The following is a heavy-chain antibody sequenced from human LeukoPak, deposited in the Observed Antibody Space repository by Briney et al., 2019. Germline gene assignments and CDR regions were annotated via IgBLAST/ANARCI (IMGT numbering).Heavy chain of an antibody. V-gene: IGHV1-2*02. Sequence: ASVRVSCKASGYTFNDYYIHWVRQAPGQGLEWMGWVNPNTGTTNYAQKFQGRVTLTRDTSISTAYMELSSLTSDDTAVYYCARQSYGSSYYFNYWGKGTLFTVSS. D-gene: IGHD6-6*01. CDR3: ARQSYGSSYYFNY. CDR1: GYTFNDYY. CDR2: VNPNTGTT. J-gene: IGHJ4*02.